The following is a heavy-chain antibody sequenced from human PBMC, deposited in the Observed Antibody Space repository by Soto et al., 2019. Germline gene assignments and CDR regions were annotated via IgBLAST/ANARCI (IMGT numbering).Heavy chain of an antibody. CDR3: ARDVGTTVTTGWFDP. Sequence: QVQLVESGGGVVQPGRSLRLSCAASGFTFSSYGMHWVRQAPGKGLEWVAVIWYDGSNKYYADSVKGRFTISRDNSKKTLYLQMNSLRAEDTAVYYCARDVGTTVTTGWFDPWGQGTLVTVSS. V-gene: IGHV3-33*01. D-gene: IGHD4-17*01. CDR1: GFTFSSYG. J-gene: IGHJ5*02. CDR2: IWYDGSNK.